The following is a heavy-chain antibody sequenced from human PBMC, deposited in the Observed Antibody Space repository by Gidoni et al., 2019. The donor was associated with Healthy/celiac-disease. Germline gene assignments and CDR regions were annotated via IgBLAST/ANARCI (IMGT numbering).Heavy chain of an antibody. J-gene: IGHJ4*02. CDR2: LSYDVSNK. V-gene: IGHV3-30-3*01. CDR3: ARAKYSSGWFGHFDY. D-gene: IGHD6-19*01. CDR1: GFTFSRYA. Sequence: QVPLVESGGGVVEPGGSLRLSCAASGFTFSRYASLWVRQAPGKGLEWVAVLSYDVSNKYYADSVKGRFTISRDNSKNTLYLQMNSLRAEDTAVYYCARAKYSSGWFGHFDYWGQGTLVTVSS.